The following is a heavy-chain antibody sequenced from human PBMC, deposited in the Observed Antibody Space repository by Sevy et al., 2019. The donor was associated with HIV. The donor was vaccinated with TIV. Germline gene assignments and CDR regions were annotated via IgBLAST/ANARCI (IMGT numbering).Heavy chain of an antibody. V-gene: IGHV3-23*01. CDR2: LSFGCGRI. Sequence: GGSLRLSCVASGFNFNIYSMSWVRQVPGKGLEWVSTLSFGCGRINHADSVQGRFTMSRDDSKKTVYLEMNSLRAEDTAVYYCAREGCTRPHDHWGQGTLVTVSS. CDR1: GFNFNIYS. CDR3: AREGCTRPHDH. D-gene: IGHD2-8*01. J-gene: IGHJ4*02.